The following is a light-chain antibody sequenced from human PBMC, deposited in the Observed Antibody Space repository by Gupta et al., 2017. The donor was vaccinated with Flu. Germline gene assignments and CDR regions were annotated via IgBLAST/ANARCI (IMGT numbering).Light chain of an antibody. V-gene: IGKV1-39*01. CDR1: QSISHY. CDR3: QQSYSTPLT. Sequence: IQLPQSPSSLSASVGDRLTITCRARQSISHYLNWYQQKPGKAPELLLSAAPSLQSGEPLQSGVPSRFSGSGSGTDFTLTISSLQTEDFATYYCQQSYSTPLTFGPGTKVEIK. CDR2: AAP. J-gene: IGKJ3*01.